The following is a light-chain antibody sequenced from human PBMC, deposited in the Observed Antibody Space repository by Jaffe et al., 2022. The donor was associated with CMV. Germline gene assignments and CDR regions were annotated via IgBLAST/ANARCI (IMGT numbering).Light chain of an antibody. CDR1: SSNIGRNY. J-gene: IGLJ3*02. CDR3: ATWDDSLSGWV. V-gene: IGLV1-47*01. Sequence: QSVLTQPPSASGTPGQRVTISCSGSSSNIGRNYVYWYQQFPGTAPKLLIYRNYERPSGVPDRFSGSKSGTSWLITTGTSASLAISGLRSEDEADYYCATWDDSLSGWVFGGGTKLTVL. CDR2: RNY.